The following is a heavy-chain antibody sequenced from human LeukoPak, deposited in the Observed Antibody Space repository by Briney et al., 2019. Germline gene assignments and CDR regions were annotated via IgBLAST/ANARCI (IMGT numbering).Heavy chain of an antibody. V-gene: IGHV4-4*07. D-gene: IGHD6-13*01. CDR3: ARDRLSSSWPSYFDY. CDR1: GGSINNYS. Sequence: SETLSLTCTVSGGSINNYSWSWIRQPAGKGLEWIGRIYISGSTNYNPSLKSRVTMSIDTSKNQFSPQLSSVTAADTAMYYCARDRLSSSWPSYFDYWGQGTLVTVSS. J-gene: IGHJ4*02. CDR2: IYISGST.